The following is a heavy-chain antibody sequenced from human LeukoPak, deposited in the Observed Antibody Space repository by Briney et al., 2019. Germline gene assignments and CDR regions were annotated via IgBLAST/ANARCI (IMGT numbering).Heavy chain of an antibody. CDR3: ARVTYGSSPDYYYYYYMDV. CDR1: GGSISSYY. Sequence: SETLSLTCTVSGGSISSYYWSWIRQPPGKGLEWIGYICYSGSTNYNPSLKSRVTISVDTSKNQFSLKLSSVTAADTAVYYCARVTYGSSPDYYYYYYMDVWGKGTTVTVSS. CDR2: ICYSGST. V-gene: IGHV4-59*01. J-gene: IGHJ6*03. D-gene: IGHD6-13*01.